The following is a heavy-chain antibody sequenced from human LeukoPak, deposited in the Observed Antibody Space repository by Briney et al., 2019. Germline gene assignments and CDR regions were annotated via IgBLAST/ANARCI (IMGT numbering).Heavy chain of an antibody. D-gene: IGHD6-19*01. CDR3: VRATLGCSGPDPYYYFYYGMDA. Sequence: QAGGSLRLSCTTSGFTFKDFAIHWVRQAPGQGLEWVGRIRSKVNSKTTFYAESVRGRFTISRDDSRSMAFLQMSSLKTEDTAVYYCVRATLGCSGPDPYYYFYYGMDAWGQGTTVTVSS. CDR2: IRSKVNSKTT. CDR1: GFTFKDFA. J-gene: IGHJ6*02. V-gene: IGHV3-73*01.